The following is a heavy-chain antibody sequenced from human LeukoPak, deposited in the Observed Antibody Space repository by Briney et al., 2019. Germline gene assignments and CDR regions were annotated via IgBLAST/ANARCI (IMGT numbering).Heavy chain of an antibody. CDR1: GGSISSGTYY. D-gene: IGHD2-15*01. Sequence: PSETLSLTCTVSGGSISSGTYYWSWIRQPAVKGLEWIGRIYTSGSTNYNPSLKSRVTISVDRSKNQFSLKLSSVTAADTAVYYCPRGVGGYCSGGSCYSGPNWFDPWGQGTLVTVSS. CDR2: IYTSGST. V-gene: IGHV4-61*02. J-gene: IGHJ5*02. CDR3: PRGVGGYCSGGSCYSGPNWFDP.